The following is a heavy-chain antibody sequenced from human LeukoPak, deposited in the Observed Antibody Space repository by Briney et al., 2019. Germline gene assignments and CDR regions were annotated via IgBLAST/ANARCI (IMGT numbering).Heavy chain of an antibody. CDR3: ARGSVYYYYYYGMDV. J-gene: IGHJ6*02. CDR1: GYTFTSYD. CDR2: MNPNSGNT. V-gene: IGHV1-8*01. Sequence: ASVKVSFKASGYTFTSYDINWVRQATGQGLEWMGWMNPNSGNTGYAQKFQGRVTITRNTSISTAYMELSSLRSEDMAVYYCARGSVYYYYYYGMDVWGQGTTVTVSS.